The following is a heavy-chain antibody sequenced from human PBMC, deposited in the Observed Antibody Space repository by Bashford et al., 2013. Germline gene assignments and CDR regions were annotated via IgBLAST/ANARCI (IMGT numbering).Heavy chain of an antibody. Sequence: RPLLYSSETLSLTCTVSGGSISSSSDYWGWIRQPPGKGLEWIGTIYYSGSTNYNPSLKSRVTISVDTSKNQFSLKLSSVTAADTAVYYCARVVWGSSFFRGPRAFDYWGQGTLVTVSS. CDR2: IYYSGST. J-gene: IGHJ4*02. CDR3: ARVVWGSSFFRGPRAFDY. CDR1: GGSISSSSDY. V-gene: IGHV4-39*07. D-gene: IGHD6-13*01.